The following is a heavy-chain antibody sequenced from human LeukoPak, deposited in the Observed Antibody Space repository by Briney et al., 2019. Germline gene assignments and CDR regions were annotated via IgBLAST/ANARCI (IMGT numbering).Heavy chain of an antibody. Sequence: SETLSLTCTVSGGYYWSWIRQPPGKGLEWIGYISYSGSTNYNPSLKSRVTISVDTSKNQFSLKLTSVTAADTTVYYCARSPKIVAVTGTKLRVFDFWAKGQWSPSLQ. CDR3: ARSPKIVAVTGTKLRVFDF. D-gene: IGHD2-21*02. CDR1: GGYY. V-gene: IGHV4-59*01. J-gene: IGHJ3*01. CDR2: ISYSGST.